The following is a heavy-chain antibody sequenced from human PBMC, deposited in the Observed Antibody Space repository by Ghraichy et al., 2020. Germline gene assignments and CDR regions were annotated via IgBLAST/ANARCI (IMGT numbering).Heavy chain of an antibody. Sequence: ASVKVSCKVSGYTFTGYAFSWVRQATGQGLEWMGWISAYNGNTDYAQKFQGRVTMTTDTSTSTAYMELRSLRSDDTAVYYCARDRKGDHWGQGTLVTVSS. CDR1: GYTFTGYA. CDR3: ARDRKGDH. J-gene: IGHJ4*02. V-gene: IGHV1-18*04. CDR2: ISAYNGNT.